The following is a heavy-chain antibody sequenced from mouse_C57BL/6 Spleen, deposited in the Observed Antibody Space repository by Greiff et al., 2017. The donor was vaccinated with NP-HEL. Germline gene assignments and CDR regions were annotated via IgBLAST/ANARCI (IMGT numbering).Heavy chain of an antibody. Sequence: QVQLQQSGAELVKPGASVKISCKASGYAFSSYWMNWVKQRPGKGLEWIGQIYPGDGDTNYNGKFKGKATLTADKSSSTAYMQLSSLTSEDSAVYFCAKGGYYYGSSPRDWYFDVWGTGTTVTVSS. J-gene: IGHJ1*03. D-gene: IGHD1-1*01. CDR2: IYPGDGDT. CDR1: GYAFSSYW. CDR3: AKGGYYYGSSPRDWYFDV. V-gene: IGHV1-80*01.